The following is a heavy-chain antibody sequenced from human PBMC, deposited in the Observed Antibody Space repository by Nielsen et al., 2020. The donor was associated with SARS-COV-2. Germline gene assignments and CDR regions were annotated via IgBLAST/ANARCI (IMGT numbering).Heavy chain of an antibody. CDR3: AKDRGLTIFGVVIDYYGLDV. J-gene: IGHJ6*02. Sequence: GGSLRLSCAASGFTVSRNYMSWVRQAPGKGLEWVSVISGSGGSTYYADSVKGRFTISRDNSKNTLDLQMNSLRAEDTAVYYCAKDRGLTIFGVVIDYYGLDVWGQGTTVTVSS. CDR2: ISGSGGST. CDR1: GFTVSRNY. D-gene: IGHD3-3*01. V-gene: IGHV3-23*01.